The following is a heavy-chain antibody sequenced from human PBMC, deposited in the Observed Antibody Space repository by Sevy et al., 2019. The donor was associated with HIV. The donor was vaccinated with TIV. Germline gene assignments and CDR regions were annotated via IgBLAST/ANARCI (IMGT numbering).Heavy chain of an antibody. J-gene: IGHJ4*02. CDR2: ISVSGRL. Sequence: GGSLRLSCAASGFKLDNYAMAWVRQAPGQGLVWVSAISVSGRLSYADTVKGRFTISRDSSKKMIYLHLNSLRADDTATYYCAKDGDSSGLLYYFDHWGQGTLVTVSS. CDR3: AKDGDSSGLLYYFDH. D-gene: IGHD6-19*01. CDR1: GFKLDNYA. V-gene: IGHV3-23*01.